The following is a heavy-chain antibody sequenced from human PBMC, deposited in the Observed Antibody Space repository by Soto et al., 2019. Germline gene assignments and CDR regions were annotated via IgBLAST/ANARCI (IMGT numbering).Heavy chain of an antibody. J-gene: IGHJ4*02. CDR1: GGSISSSSYY. CDR3: AKQPTAMAAFDY. D-gene: IGHD5-18*01. Sequence: SETLSLTCTVSGGSISSSSYYWGWIRQPPGKGLEWIGSIYYSGSTYYNPSLKSRVTISVDTSKNQFSLKLSSVTAADTAVYYCAKQPTAMAAFDYWGQGTLVTVSS. V-gene: IGHV4-39*01. CDR2: IYYSGST.